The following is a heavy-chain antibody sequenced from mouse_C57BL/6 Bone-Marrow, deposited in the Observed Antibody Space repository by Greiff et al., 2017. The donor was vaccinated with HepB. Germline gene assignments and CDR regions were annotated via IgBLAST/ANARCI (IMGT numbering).Heavy chain of an antibody. CDR1: GYTFTSYG. Sequence: QVQLQQSGAELARPGASVKLSCKASGYTFTSYGMSWVKQRTGQGLEWIGEIYPRSGNTYYNEKFKGKATLTADKSSSTAYMELRSLTSEDAAVYVCASNYLYYDMDYWGQGTTVTVSS. D-gene: IGHD2-1*01. V-gene: IGHV1-81*01. CDR3: ASNYLYYDMDY. J-gene: IGHJ4*01. CDR2: IYPRSGNT.